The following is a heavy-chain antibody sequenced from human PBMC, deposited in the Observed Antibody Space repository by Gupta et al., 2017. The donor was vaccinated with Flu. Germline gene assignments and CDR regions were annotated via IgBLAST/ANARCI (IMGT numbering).Heavy chain of an antibody. V-gene: IGHV1-46*01. J-gene: IGHJ4*02. CDR2: INPNGGST. CDR1: GYTFTDYY. D-gene: IGHD5-18*01. CDR3: ARGMPGYTFGYNYFQY. Sequence: QVQVVQSGAEVKKPGVLVKLSCKASGYTFTDYYIHWVRQAPGQGLQWMGIINPNGGSTNYAQKFQGRVAMTTDTSTSTVYMELSSLRSEDTAVYYCARGMPGYTFGYNYFQYWGQGALVTVSS.